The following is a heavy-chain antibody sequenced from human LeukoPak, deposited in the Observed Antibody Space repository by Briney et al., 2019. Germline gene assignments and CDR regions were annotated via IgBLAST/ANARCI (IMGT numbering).Heavy chain of an antibody. V-gene: IGHV4-39*01. Sequence: SETLSLTCTVSGGSISSSGYCWGWIRQPPGKGLEWIASIYYSGSTYYNPSLKSRVTISVDTSKNQLSLKLSSLTAADTAVYYCARHEYSGSYYGLSWFDPWGQGTLVTVSS. J-gene: IGHJ5*02. CDR1: GGSISSSGYC. CDR2: IYYSGST. D-gene: IGHD1-26*01. CDR3: ARHEYSGSYYGLSWFDP.